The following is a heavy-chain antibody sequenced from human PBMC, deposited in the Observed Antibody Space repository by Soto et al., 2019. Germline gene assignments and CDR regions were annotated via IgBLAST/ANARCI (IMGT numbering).Heavy chain of an antibody. CDR2: ISDSGGST. D-gene: IGHD3-10*01. V-gene: IGHV3-23*01. CDR3: AKDGDGSGSYYPYNWFDP. CDR1: GFTFRSYA. Sequence: GGSLRLSCAASGFTFRSYAMSWVRQAPGKGLEWVSAISDSGGSTYYADSVKGRFTISRDNSKNTLYLHMNSLRAEDTAVYYCAKDGDGSGSYYPYNWFDPWGQGTLVTVSS. J-gene: IGHJ5*02.